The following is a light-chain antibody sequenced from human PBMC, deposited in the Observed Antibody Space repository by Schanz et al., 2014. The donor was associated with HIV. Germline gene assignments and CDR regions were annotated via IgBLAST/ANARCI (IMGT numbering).Light chain of an antibody. CDR2: DNT. Sequence: QSVLTQPPSVSGAPGQGVTISCTGSNSNIGANYDVHWYQLLPGSAPKLLIFDNTNRPSGVPARFSGSKSGTSASLAITGLQSEDEAEYYCCSYAGSRSVFGGGTKLTVL. CDR1: NSNIGANYD. V-gene: IGLV1-40*01. J-gene: IGLJ3*02. CDR3: CSYAGSRSV.